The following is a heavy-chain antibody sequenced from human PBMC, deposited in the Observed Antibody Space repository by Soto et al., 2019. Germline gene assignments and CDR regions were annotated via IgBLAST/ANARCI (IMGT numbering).Heavy chain of an antibody. CDR1: GFIFSRAW. CDR3: VEGWNDF. Sequence: PGGSLRLSCVTSGFIFSRAWMSWVRQGPGERLEWVARIKSKNDGGAADYDAPVNGRLTISRDDSKSTVYLQMNSLRAEDTALYYRVEGWNDFRGPGPLVTVSS. J-gene: IGHJ4*02. D-gene: IGHD1-1*01. CDR2: IKSKNDGGAA. V-gene: IGHV3-15*01.